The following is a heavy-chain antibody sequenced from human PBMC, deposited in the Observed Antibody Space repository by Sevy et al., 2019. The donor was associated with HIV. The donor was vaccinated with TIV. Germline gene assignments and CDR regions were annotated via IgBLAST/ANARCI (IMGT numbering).Heavy chain of an antibody. J-gene: IGHJ3*02. D-gene: IGHD2-8*02. CDR2: IRNDASHE. CDR3: VSDRKVLLVVYAIPFDAFDI. Sequence: GGSLRLSCTASGFTFSNHAMHWVRQGPGKGPEWVAFIRNDASHEYYANSVKGRFTISGDNSMNTLYLQMNSLRPEDTAVYSCVSDRKVLLVVYAIPFDAFDIWGQGTMVTVSS. V-gene: IGHV3-30*02. CDR1: GFTFSNHA.